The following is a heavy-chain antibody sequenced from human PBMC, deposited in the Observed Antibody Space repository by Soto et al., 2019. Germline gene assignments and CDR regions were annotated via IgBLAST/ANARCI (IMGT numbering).Heavy chain of an antibody. J-gene: IGHJ5*01. CDR1: GHTLASYH. Sequence: QVQLVQSGAEVRKPGASVKVSCKASGHTLASYHINWVRQATGQGLEWMGWMTPDSGDTGYAQKFQGRVTMTWDTSITTAYMELSSLRSDDTAVYYCARDPFYGWFDSWGQGTLVTVSS. D-gene: IGHD3-16*01. CDR2: MTPDSGDT. V-gene: IGHV1-8*01. CDR3: ARDPFYGWFDS.